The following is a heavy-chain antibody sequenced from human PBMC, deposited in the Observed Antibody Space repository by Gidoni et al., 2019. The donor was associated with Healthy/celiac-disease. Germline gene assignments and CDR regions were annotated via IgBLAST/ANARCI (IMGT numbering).Heavy chain of an antibody. J-gene: IGHJ4*02. CDR3: ARDSGYYGSESYYRHFDY. D-gene: IGHD3-10*01. CDR1: GYTFTSYG. Sequence: QVQLVPSGAEVKKTGASVKACCKASGYTFTSYGISWVRQDPGQGLDWIGWISAYNGNTNYAQKLQGRVTMTTDTSTSTAYMELRSLRSDDTAVYYCARDSGYYGSESYYRHFDYWGQGTLVTVSS. CDR2: ISAYNGNT. V-gene: IGHV1-18*01.